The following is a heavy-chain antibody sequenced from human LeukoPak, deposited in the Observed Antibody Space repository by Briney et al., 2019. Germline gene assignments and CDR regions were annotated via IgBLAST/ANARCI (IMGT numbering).Heavy chain of an antibody. CDR2: ISSSGSTI. CDR1: GFTFSSYE. D-gene: IGHD2-15*01. V-gene: IGHV3-48*03. J-gene: IGHJ4*02. CDR3: ALGRYCSGGSCLSD. Sequence: GGSLRLSCAASGFTFSSYEMNWVRQAPGKGLEWVSYISSSGSTIYYADSVKGRFTISRDNAKNSLYLQMNSLRAEDTAVYYCALGRYCSGGSCLSDWGQRTLVTVSS.